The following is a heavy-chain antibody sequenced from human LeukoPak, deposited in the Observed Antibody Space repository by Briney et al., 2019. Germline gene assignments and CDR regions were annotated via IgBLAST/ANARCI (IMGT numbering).Heavy chain of an antibody. Sequence: ASVKVSCKASGYTFTSYGISWVRRAPGQGLEWMGWISAYNGNTNYAQKLQGRVTMTTDTSTSTDYMELRSLRSDDTAVYYCARELRITMVRGVIIKGRSFDYWGRGTLVTVSS. CDR3: ARELRITMVRGVIIKGRSFDY. CDR1: GYTFTSYG. CDR2: ISAYNGNT. J-gene: IGHJ4*02. D-gene: IGHD3-10*01. V-gene: IGHV1-18*01.